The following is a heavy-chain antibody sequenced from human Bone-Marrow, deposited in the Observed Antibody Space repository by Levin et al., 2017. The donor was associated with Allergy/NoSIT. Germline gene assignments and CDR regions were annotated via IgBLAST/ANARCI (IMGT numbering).Heavy chain of an antibody. CDR1: GFTFSTSW. CDR2: ISGDGSST. V-gene: IGHV3-74*01. D-gene: IGHD2/OR15-2a*01. J-gene: IGHJ4*02. Sequence: GESLKISCAASGFTFSTSWMYWVRQAPGRGLVLVSRISGDGSSTTYADSVKGRFTISRDNAKNTLYLQMNSLRPEDTAVYYCVTGNMGPDYWGQGTLVTASS. CDR3: VTGNMGPDY.